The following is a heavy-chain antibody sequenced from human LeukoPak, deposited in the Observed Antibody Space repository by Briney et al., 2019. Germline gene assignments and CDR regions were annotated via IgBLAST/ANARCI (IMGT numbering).Heavy chain of an antibody. CDR3: ARGRNVVVVAATLLGY. CDR2: INPNSGGT. CDR1: GYTFTGYY. D-gene: IGHD2-15*01. Sequence: ASVKVSCKASGYTFTGYYMHWVRQAPGQGLEWMGWINPNSGGTNYAQKFQGRVTMTRDTSISTAYMELSRLRSDDTAVYYCARGRNVVVVAATLLGYWGQGTLVTVSS. J-gene: IGHJ4*02. V-gene: IGHV1-2*02.